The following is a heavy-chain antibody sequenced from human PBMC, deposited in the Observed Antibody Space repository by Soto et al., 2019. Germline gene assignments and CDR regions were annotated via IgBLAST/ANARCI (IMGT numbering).Heavy chain of an antibody. Sequence: ASVKVSCKASGYAFTGYYMHWVLQAPGQGLEWMGWINPNSGGTNYAQKFQGWVTMTRDTSISTAYMELSRLRSDDTAVYYCARGGPNNLDYYYYGMDVWGQGTTVTVSS. CDR3: ARGGPNNLDYYYYGMDV. CDR2: INPNSGGT. V-gene: IGHV1-2*04. J-gene: IGHJ6*02. D-gene: IGHD1-20*01. CDR1: GYAFTGYY.